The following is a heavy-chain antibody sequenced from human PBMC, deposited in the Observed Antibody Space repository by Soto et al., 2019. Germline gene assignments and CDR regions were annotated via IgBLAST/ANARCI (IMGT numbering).Heavy chain of an antibody. J-gene: IGHJ6*02. CDR3: ARDPIGGVIVTDYYYYGMDV. D-gene: IGHD3-16*02. CDR1: GYTFTSYG. V-gene: IGHV1-18*01. Sequence: ASVKVSCKASGYTFTSYGIDWVRQAPGQGLEWLGWISAYDGNTKYAQILQGRVSLTTDTSTNTAYMELRSLRSDDTAMYFCARDPIGGVIVTDYYYYGMDVWGQGTTVTVSS. CDR2: ISAYDGNT.